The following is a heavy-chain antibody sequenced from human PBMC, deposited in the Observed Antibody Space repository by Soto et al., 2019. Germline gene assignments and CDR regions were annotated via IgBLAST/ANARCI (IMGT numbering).Heavy chain of an antibody. J-gene: IGHJ4*02. CDR2: ISFDGNNQ. V-gene: IGHV3-30*04. CDR3: ARDPYFDY. Sequence: QVQLVESGGGVVQPGRSLRLSCAASGFTFSNYPIHWVRQAPGKGLEWVAVISFDGNNQYYADSVRGRFTISRDNSKNTVSLQMDSLTPEDTAVYYCARDPYFDYWGQGTLVTVSS. CDR1: GFTFSNYP.